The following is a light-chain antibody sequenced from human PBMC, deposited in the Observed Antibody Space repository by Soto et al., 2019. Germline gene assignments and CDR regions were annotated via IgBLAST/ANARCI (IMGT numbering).Light chain of an antibody. V-gene: IGLV2-14*01. CDR2: GVT. Sequence: QSALTQPASVSGSPGQSITISCTGSGSDIGAYNYVSWYQQHPGRAPKLLIHGVTRRPSGVSSRFSASKSAYTASLTISGLQAEDEANYYCSSYTSSSTQVFGSGTKVTVL. J-gene: IGLJ1*01. CDR3: SSYTSSSTQV. CDR1: GSDIGAYNY.